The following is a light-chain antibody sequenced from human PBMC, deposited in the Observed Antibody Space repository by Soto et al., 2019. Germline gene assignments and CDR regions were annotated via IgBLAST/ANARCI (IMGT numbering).Light chain of an antibody. CDR2: EVS. V-gene: IGLV2-14*01. Sequence: QSALTQPASVSGSPGQSITISCTGTSSDVGGYNYVSWYQQHPGKAPKLMIYEVSNRPSGGSNRFSGSKSGNTASLTISGLQAEDEAEYYCSSYTSSSISWVFGGGTKLTVL. CDR1: SSDVGGYNY. CDR3: SSYTSSSISWV. J-gene: IGLJ3*02.